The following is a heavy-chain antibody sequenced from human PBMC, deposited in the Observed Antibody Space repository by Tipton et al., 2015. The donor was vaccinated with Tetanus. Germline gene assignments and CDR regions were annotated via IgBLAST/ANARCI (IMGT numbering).Heavy chain of an antibody. CDR1: GFTFSSYS. CDR2: ISSSSSTI. D-gene: IGHD2-15*01. V-gene: IGHV3-48*02. CDR3: AREYCSGGSCYSARYSNWFDP. J-gene: IGHJ5*02. Sequence: SLRLSCAASGFTFSSYSMNWVRQAPGKGLEWVSSISSSSSTIYYADSVKGRFTISRDNAKNSLYLQMNSLRDEDTAVYYCAREYCSGGSCYSARYSNWFDPWGQGTLVTVSS.